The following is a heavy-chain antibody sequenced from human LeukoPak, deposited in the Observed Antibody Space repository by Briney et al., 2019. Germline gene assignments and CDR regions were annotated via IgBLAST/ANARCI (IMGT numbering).Heavy chain of an antibody. Sequence: SETLSLTCTVSGGSISNYYWTWIRQPPGKGLEWIGHIYYSGSTNYNPSLKSRVTMSIDTPKRQFSLKLTSVTAADTAVYYCATSNYYNGMDVWGQGTTTTVSS. CDR3: ATSNYYNGMDV. CDR1: GGSISNYY. V-gene: IGHV4-59*08. J-gene: IGHJ6*02. CDR2: IYYSGST.